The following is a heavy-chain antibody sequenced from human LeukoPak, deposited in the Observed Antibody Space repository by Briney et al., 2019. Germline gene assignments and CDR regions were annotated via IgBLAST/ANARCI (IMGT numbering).Heavy chain of an antibody. CDR1: GFTFNNAW. D-gene: IGHD4-17*01. Sequence: GGSLRLSCVAFGFTFNNAWMNWVRQAPGKGLEWVGRIKANADGGTTEYAAPVKGRFTLSRDDSKATLYLQMDSLKTEDTAVYYCARDRSLYGDYGFDPWGQGTLVTVSS. CDR3: ARDRSLYGDYGFDP. V-gene: IGHV3-15*07. J-gene: IGHJ5*02. CDR2: IKANADGGTT.